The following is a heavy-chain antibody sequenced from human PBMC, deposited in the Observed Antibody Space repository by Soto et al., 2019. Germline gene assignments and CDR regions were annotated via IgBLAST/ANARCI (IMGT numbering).Heavy chain of an antibody. J-gene: IGHJ6*02. CDR1: GFIFDDFG. V-gene: IGHV3-9*01. CDR2: VTWNSGII. CDR3: AKDRYGSLEGGMDV. Sequence: EVQLVESGGGLVQPGRSLRLSCAASGFIFDDFGMHWVRQAPGKGLEWVSGVTWNSGIIDYADSVKGRFTITRDNAKNSLYLQMNGLRGEDTALYYCAKDRYGSLEGGMDVWGQGTTVTVSS. D-gene: IGHD1-26*01.